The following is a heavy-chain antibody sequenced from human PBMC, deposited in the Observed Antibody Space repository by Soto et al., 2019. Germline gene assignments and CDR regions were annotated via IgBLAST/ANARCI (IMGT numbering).Heavy chain of an antibody. Sequence: SETLSLTCTVSGGSISSGDYYWSWIRQPPXKGLEWIGYIYYSGSTYYNPSLKSRVTISVDTSKNQFSLKLSSVTAADTAVYYCARVRYSYYDILTGYEYFDYWGQGTLVTVSS. CDR2: IYYSGST. D-gene: IGHD3-9*01. CDR1: GGSISSGDYY. CDR3: ARVRYSYYDILTGYEYFDY. J-gene: IGHJ4*02. V-gene: IGHV4-30-4*01.